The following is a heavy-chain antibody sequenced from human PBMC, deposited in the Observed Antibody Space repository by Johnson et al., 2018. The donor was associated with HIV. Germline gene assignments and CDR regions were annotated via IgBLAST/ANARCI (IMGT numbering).Heavy chain of an antibody. CDR1: GFTVSSNY. V-gene: IGHV3-20*04. CDR2: INWNGGST. CDR3: ARKSAFDAFDI. J-gene: IGHJ3*02. Sequence: VQLVESGGGLVQPGGSLRLSCAASGFTVSSNYMSWVRQAPGKGLEWVSGINWNGGSTGYADSVKGRFTIASDNAKNSLYLQMNSLRAEDTALYYCARKSAFDAFDIWGQGTMVTVSS.